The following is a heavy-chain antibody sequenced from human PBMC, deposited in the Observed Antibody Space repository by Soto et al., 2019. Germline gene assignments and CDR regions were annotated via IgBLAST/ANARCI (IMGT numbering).Heavy chain of an antibody. Sequence: PSETLSLTCTVSGGSISSYYWSWIRQPPGKGLEWIGYIYYSGSTNYNPSLKSRVTISVDTSKNQFSLKLSSVTAADTAVYYCARSTAANPNPDDIVLDYYYYYYYMDVWGKGTTVTVSS. CDR1: GGSISSYY. D-gene: IGHD2-8*01. CDR3: ARSTAANPNPDDIVLDYYYYYYYMDV. J-gene: IGHJ6*03. CDR2: IYYSGST. V-gene: IGHV4-59*08.